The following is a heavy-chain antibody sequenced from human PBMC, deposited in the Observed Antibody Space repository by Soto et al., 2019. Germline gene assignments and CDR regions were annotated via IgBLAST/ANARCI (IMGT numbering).Heavy chain of an antibody. V-gene: IGHV1-3*01. J-gene: IGHJ5*02. CDR3: ARGIATGQLDP. Sequence: ASVNVSCKASGYTFTRYTMNWVRQAPGQRLEWMGWINPDNGNTKSSQKFQDRVIITRDTSASTAYMDLGSLRSEDTAVYYCARGIATGQLDPWGQGTLVTVSS. CDR2: INPDNGNT. D-gene: IGHD2-15*01. CDR1: GYTFTRYT.